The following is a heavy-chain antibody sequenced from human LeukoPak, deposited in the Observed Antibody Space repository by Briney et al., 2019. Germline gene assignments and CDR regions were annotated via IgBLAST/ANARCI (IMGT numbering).Heavy chain of an antibody. D-gene: IGHD2-21*01. J-gene: IGHJ6*02. V-gene: IGHV3-33*02. Sequence: GRSLRLSCAASGFPFSDYGMHWVRQAPGKGLEWVAVIWYDGSKTYYADTVKGRFTISRDNSTKALFLQMNRLRAGDTAVYYCARDNVINAYYGMDVWGQGTTVTVSS. CDR1: GFPFSDYG. CDR2: IWYDGSKT. CDR3: ARDNVINAYYGMDV.